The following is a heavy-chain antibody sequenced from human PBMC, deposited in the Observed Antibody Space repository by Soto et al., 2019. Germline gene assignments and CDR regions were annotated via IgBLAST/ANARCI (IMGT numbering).Heavy chain of an antibody. CDR1: GGSFSGYY. Sequence: SETLSLTCAVYGGSFSGYYWSWIRQPPGKGLEWIGEINHSGSTNYNPSLKSRVTISVDTSKNQFSLKLSSVTAADTAVYYCARGHPRCMDVWGQGTTVTVSS. CDR3: ARGHPRCMDV. J-gene: IGHJ6*02. CDR2: INHSGST. V-gene: IGHV4-34*01.